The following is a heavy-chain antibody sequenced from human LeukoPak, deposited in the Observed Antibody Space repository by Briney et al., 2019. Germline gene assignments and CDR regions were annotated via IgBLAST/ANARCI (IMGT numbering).Heavy chain of an antibody. J-gene: IGHJ4*02. CDR1: GYTFTGYY. D-gene: IGHD5-12*01. CDR2: INPNSGGT. V-gene: IGHV1-2*02. CDR3: AIIEMATITDY. Sequence: ASVKVSCKASGYTFTGYYMHWVRQAPGQGLEWMGWINPNSGGTNYAQKFQERVTITRDMSTSTAYMELSSLRSEDTAVYYCAIIEMATITDYWGQGTLVTVSS.